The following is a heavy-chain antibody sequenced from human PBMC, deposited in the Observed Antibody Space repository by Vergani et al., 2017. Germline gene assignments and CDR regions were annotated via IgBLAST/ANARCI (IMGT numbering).Heavy chain of an antibody. Sequence: QVQLQQWGAGLLKPSETLSLTCAVYGGSFSAYYWSWIRQPPGKGLEWIGEINHSGSTNYNPSLKSRVTISVDTSKNQFSLKLSSVTAADTAVYYCARGDIVVVPAAMREAPFDYWGQGTLVTVSS. CDR3: ARGDIVVVPAAMREAPFDY. CDR1: GGSFSAYY. CDR2: INHSGST. V-gene: IGHV4-34*01. D-gene: IGHD2-2*01. J-gene: IGHJ4*02.